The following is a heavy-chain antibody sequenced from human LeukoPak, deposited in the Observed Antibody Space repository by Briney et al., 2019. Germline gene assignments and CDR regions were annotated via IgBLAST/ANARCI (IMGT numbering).Heavy chain of an antibody. D-gene: IGHD6-13*01. CDR3: ARGGSSWSAEYFQH. Sequence: ASVKVSCKASGYTFTSYGISWVRQAPGQGLEWMGWISAYNGNTNYAQKLQGRVTMTSDTSTSTAYMELRSLRSDDTAVYFCARGGSSWSAEYFQHWGQGTLVTVSS. V-gene: IGHV1-18*01. CDR2: ISAYNGNT. CDR1: GYTFTSYG. J-gene: IGHJ1*01.